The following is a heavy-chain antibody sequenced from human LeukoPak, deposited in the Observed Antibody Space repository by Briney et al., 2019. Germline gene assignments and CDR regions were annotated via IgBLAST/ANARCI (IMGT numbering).Heavy chain of an antibody. CDR3: ATAAAYCGGDCYAPLDY. CDR2: FDPEDGET. D-gene: IGHD2-21*02. J-gene: IGHJ4*02. Sequence: ASVKVSCKVSGYTLTELSMHWVRQAPGKGLEWMGGFDPEDGETIYAQKFQGRVTMTEDTSTDTAYMELSSLRSEDTAVYYCATAAAYCGGDCYAPLDYWGQGTLVTVYS. V-gene: IGHV1-24*01. CDR1: GYTLTELS.